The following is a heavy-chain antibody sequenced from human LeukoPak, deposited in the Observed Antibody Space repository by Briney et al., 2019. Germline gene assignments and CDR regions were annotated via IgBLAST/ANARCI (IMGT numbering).Heavy chain of an antibody. CDR1: GGSISLSYYY. Sequence: SETLSLTCSVSGGSISLSYYYWGWIRQPPGRHLRGMGSVYYSGTTSYNPSLKSRVTISVDMSKNHFSLRLSSVTAADTAMYYCARGTLYSGWSYYFDYWGQGSQVTVSS. V-gene: IGHV4-39*07. CDR2: VYYSGTT. D-gene: IGHD6-19*01. J-gene: IGHJ4*02. CDR3: ARGTLYSGWSYYFDY.